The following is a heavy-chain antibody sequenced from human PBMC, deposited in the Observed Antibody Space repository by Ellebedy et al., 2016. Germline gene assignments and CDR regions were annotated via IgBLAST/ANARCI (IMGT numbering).Heavy chain of an antibody. CDR3: ARDSLEWIQVWSGERDGMDV. D-gene: IGHD5-18*01. J-gene: IGHJ6*02. V-gene: IGHV3-21*01. Sequence: GGSLRLSXAVSGFPLGGHTMNWVRQAPGKGLEWLSSISSTGNFIYYGDSVKGRFTISRDTAKNSLYLQMDSLTVGDTAVYYCARDSLEWIQVWSGERDGMDVWGQGTTVTVSS. CDR2: ISSTGNFI. CDR1: GFPLGGHT.